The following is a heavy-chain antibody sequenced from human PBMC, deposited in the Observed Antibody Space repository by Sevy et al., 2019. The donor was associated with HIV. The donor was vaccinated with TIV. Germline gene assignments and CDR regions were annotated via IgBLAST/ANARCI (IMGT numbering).Heavy chain of an antibody. J-gene: IGHJ3*01. CDR3: TTDWCYGTTWVRAFDL. D-gene: IGHD1-7*01. Sequence: GGSLRLSCAASGFPFSDAWMNWVRQAPGKGLEWVGLIKKENEGGTTDYAAPVKGRFTISMDDSKNTLLLQMISLKTEDTAIYYCTTDWCYGTTWVRAFDLWGQGTMVTVSS. V-gene: IGHV3-15*01. CDR2: IKKENEGGTT. CDR1: GFPFSDAW.